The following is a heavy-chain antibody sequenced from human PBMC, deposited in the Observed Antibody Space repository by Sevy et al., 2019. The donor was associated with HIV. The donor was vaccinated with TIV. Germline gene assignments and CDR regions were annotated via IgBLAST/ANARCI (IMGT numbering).Heavy chain of an antibody. Sequence: GGSLRLSCAASGFTFSSYAMHWVRQAPGKGLEWVAVISYDGSNKYYADSVKGRFTISRDNSKKTLYLQMNSLRAEDTAVYYCARPIAVAGTESAGGDYWGQGTLVTVSS. CDR3: ARPIAVAGTESAGGDY. D-gene: IGHD6-19*01. J-gene: IGHJ4*02. V-gene: IGHV3-30-3*01. CDR1: GFTFSSYA. CDR2: ISYDGSNK.